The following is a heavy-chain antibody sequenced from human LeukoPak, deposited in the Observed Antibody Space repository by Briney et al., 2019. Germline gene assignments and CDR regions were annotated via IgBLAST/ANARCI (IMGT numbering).Heavy chain of an antibody. CDR1: GYTLTELS. J-gene: IGHJ2*01. D-gene: IGHD2-2*01. CDR2: FDPEDGET. CDR3: AIEIGVVPAALTGYFDL. Sequence: GASVKVSCKISGYTLTELSMHWVRQAPGKGLEWMGGFDPEDGETIYAQKFQGRVTMTEDTSTDTAYMELSGLRSEDTAVYYCAIEIGVVPAALTGYFDLWGRGTLVTVSS. V-gene: IGHV1-24*01.